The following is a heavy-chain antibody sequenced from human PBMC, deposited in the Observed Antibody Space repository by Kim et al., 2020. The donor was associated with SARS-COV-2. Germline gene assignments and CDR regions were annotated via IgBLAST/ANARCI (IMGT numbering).Heavy chain of an antibody. D-gene: IGHD5-18*01. V-gene: IGHV3-43*02. CDR3: ARADTISWIRYYYYGMDV. CDR1: GFTFDDYA. CDR2: MCGDGGST. Sequence: GGSLRLSCAASGFTFDDYAMHWGRQAPGKGLEWVSLMCGDGGSTYYADSVKGRFTISRDNSKNSLYLQMNSLRTEDTALYYCARADTISWIRYYYYGMDVWGHGNTVTVS. J-gene: IGHJ6*02.